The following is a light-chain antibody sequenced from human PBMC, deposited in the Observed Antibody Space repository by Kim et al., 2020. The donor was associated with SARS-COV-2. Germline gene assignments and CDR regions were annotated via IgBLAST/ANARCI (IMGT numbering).Light chain of an antibody. J-gene: IGKJ1*01. CDR2: KAS. CDR1: QTISSS. V-gene: IGKV1-5*03. Sequence: SASVGDRVTISCRASQTISSSLAWYQQKVGKAPKLLIYKASSVETGVPSRFSGSGSGTEFTLTISSLQPDDFATYYCQQHDSYPWTFGQGTKLEI. CDR3: QQHDSYPWT.